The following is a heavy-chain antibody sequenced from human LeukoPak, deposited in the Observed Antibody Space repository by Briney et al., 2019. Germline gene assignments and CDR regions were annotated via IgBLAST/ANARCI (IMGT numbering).Heavy chain of an antibody. D-gene: IGHD6-19*01. CDR3: VTKEPSTSGWSY. CDR2: IKQDGSEK. J-gene: IGHJ4*02. CDR1: GITFSSYM. Sequence: GGSLRLSCAASGITFSSYMLTWVRQAPGKGLEWVANIKQDGSEKNYVDSVKGRFTISRDNAENSVYLQMNDLRAEDTGVYYCVTKEPSTSGWSYWGQGTLVTVSS. V-gene: IGHV3-7*01.